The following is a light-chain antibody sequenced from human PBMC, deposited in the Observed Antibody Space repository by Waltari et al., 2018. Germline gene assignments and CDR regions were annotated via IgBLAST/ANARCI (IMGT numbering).Light chain of an antibody. V-gene: IGKV3-20*01. CDR2: DAS. CDR3: QLYGSLPWT. J-gene: IGKJ1*01. CDR1: ESVTNDY. Sequence: EVVLTQSSGTLSLSPGERATLSCRASESVTNDYLAWYQQKPGQAPRLLIYDASIRAAGIPDRFSGSGSGTDFTLTITRLEPEDFAVYHCQLYGSLPWTFGQGTMVDMK.